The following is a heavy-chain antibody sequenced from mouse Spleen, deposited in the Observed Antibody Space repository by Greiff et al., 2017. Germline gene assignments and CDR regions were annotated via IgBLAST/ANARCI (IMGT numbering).Heavy chain of an antibody. D-gene: IGHD4-1*01. CDR1: GYTFTSYW. J-gene: IGHJ1*01. CDR3: GREWDGWYFDV. V-gene: IGHV1-7*01. Sequence: VKLVESGAELAKPGASVKLSCKASGYTFTSYWMHWVKQRPGQGLEWIGYINPSSGYTKYNQKFKDKATLTADKSSSTAYMQLSSLTYEGSAGYYCGREWDGWYFDVWGAETTVTVSS. CDR2: INPSSGYT.